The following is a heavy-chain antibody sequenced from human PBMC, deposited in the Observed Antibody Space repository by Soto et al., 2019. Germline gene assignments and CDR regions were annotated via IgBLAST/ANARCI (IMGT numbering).Heavy chain of an antibody. Sequence: GASAKVCCKAAGYGFTGYDSNWVRQATGQGLEWMGWMNPNSGNTGYAQKFQGRVTMTRNTSISTAYMELSSLRSEDTAVYYCAINSGYDSDYYYYMDVWGKGTTVTVSS. CDR2: MNPNSGNT. V-gene: IGHV1-8*01. CDR1: GYGFTGYD. D-gene: IGHD5-12*01. CDR3: AINSGYDSDYYYYMDV. J-gene: IGHJ6*03.